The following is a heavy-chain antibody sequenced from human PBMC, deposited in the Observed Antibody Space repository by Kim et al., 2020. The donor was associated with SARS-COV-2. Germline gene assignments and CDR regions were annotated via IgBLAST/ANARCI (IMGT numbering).Heavy chain of an antibody. J-gene: IGHJ4*02. CDR2: A. CDR3: ANFHHRAAIRN. D-gene: IGHD2-2*01. V-gene: IGHV1-69*01. Sequence: ADYAQKFQGRVTITADESTSTAYMELSSLRSEDTAVYYCANFHHRAAIRNWGQGTLVTVSS.